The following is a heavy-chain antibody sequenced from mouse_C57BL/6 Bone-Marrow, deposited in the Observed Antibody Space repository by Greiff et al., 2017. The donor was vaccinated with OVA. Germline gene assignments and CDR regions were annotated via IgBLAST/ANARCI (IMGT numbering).Heavy chain of an antibody. V-gene: IGHV1-81*01. CDR2: IHPRSGNT. CDR3: ARYASSGYVFAWFAY. Sequence: QVQLQQSGAELARPGASVKLSCKASGFTFTSYGISWVKQRTGQGLEWIGEIHPRSGNTYYDEKLKGTATLTADKSSSREYRELRSLSSEDSAVYVCARYASSGYVFAWFAYWGQGTLVTVSA. J-gene: IGHJ3*01. CDR1: GFTFTSYG. D-gene: IGHD3-2*02.